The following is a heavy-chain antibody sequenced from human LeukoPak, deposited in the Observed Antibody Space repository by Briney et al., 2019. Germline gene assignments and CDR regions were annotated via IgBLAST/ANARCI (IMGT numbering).Heavy chain of an antibody. V-gene: IGHV3-21*01. CDR2: ISSSSSYI. CDR1: GFTFSSYA. CDR3: ARDASYYYDSSGIDLGY. D-gene: IGHD3-22*01. J-gene: IGHJ4*02. Sequence: GGSLRLSCAASGFTFSSYAMHWVRQAPGKRLEWVSSISSSSSYIYYADSVKGRFTISRDNAKNSLYLQMNSLRAEDTAVYYCARDASYYYDSSGIDLGYWGQGTLVTVSS.